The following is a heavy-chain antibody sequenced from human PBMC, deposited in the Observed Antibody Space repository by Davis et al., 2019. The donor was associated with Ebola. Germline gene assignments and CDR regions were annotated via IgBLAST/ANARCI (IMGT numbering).Heavy chain of an antibody. CDR3: ARANGYSLDY. V-gene: IGHV3-48*02. Sequence: PGGSLRLSCAASGFTFSYYRMNWVRQAPGKGLEWVSDMSSTGSTIYYADSVKGRFTISRDNAKNSVYLQMNSLRDEDTAVYYCARANGYSLDYWGQGTLVTVSS. J-gene: IGHJ4*02. CDR2: MSSTGSTI. CDR1: GFTFSYYR. D-gene: IGHD5-18*01.